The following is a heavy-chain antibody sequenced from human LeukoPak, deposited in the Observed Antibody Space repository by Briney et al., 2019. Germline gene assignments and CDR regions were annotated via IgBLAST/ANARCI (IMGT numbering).Heavy chain of an antibody. D-gene: IGHD3-22*01. CDR2: IIPIFGTA. V-gene: IGHV1-69*05. J-gene: IGHJ6*03. CDR1: GGTFSSYA. CDR3: AGDPLPYYDSSGYRSYYYYMDV. Sequence: SVKVSCKASGGTFSSYAISWVRQAPGQGLEWMGGIIPIFGTANYAQKFQGRVTITTDGSTSTAYMELSSLRSEDTAVYYCAGDPLPYYDSSGYRSYYYYMDVWGKGTTVTVSS.